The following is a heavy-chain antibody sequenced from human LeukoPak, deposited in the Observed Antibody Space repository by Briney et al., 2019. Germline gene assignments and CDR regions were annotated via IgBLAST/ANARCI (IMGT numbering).Heavy chain of an antibody. V-gene: IGHV3-23*01. J-gene: IGHJ6*03. Sequence: PGGSLRLSCAASGFGFNIYAMSWVRQAPGQGLEWVSAISGSGANTYSADSVRGRFTISRDNSKNTLYLQMNSLRAEDTAVYFCAKDSMLDFWSASSTYYYYMDVWGKGTTVTVSS. CDR1: GFGFNIYA. CDR3: AKDSMLDFWSASSTYYYYMDV. D-gene: IGHD3-3*01. CDR2: ISGSGANT.